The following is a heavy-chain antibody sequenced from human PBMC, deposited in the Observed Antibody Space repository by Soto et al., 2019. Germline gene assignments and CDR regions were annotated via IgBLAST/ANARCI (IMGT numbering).Heavy chain of an antibody. CDR1: GFTFSSNG. J-gene: IGHJ6*02. CDR2: ISYDGSNK. V-gene: IGHV3-30*18. Sequence: QVQLVESGGGVVQPGRSLRLSCAASGFTFSSNGMHWVRQAPGKGLEWVAVISYDGSNKYYADSVKGRFTIARDNSKNTLYLQMSSLRAEDTAVYYCVKDGSSGWPYYYGLDVWGQGTSVTVSS. D-gene: IGHD6-19*01. CDR3: VKDGSSGWPYYYGLDV.